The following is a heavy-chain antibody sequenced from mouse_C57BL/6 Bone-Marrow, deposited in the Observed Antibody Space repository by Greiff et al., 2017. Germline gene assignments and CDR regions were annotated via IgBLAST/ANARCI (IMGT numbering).Heavy chain of an antibody. D-gene: IGHD6-1*01. CDR2: IYPGDGDT. J-gene: IGHJ1*03. V-gene: IGHV1-82*01. CDR3: ARSGKRCHCHYWYFDV. Sequence: QVQLQQSGPELVKPGASVKISCKASGYAFSSSWMNWVKQRPGKGLEWIGRIYPGDGDTNYNGKFKGKATLTADKSSSTAYMQLSSLTSEDSAVYFCARSGKRCHCHYWYFDVWGTGTTVTVSS. CDR1: GYAFSSSW.